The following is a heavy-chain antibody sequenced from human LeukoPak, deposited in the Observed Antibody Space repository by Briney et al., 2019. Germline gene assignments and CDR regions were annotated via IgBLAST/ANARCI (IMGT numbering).Heavy chain of an antibody. CDR1: GYTFTSYG. D-gene: IGHD2-2*01. Sequence: GSSVKVSCKASGYTFTSYGISWVRQAPGQGLEWMGWISAYNGNTNYAQKLQGRVTMTPDTSTSTAYMELRSLRSDDTAVYYCARDKGYCSSTSCPRYYYYYYMDVWGKGTTVTVSS. J-gene: IGHJ6*03. V-gene: IGHV1-18*01. CDR3: ARDKGYCSSTSCPRYYYYYYMDV. CDR2: ISAYNGNT.